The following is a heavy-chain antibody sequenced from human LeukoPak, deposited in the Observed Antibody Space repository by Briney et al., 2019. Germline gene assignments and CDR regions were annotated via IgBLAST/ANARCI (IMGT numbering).Heavy chain of an antibody. CDR2: IYYSGST. D-gene: IGHD4/OR15-4a*01. V-gene: IGHV4-59*01. CDR1: GGSISGYF. CDR3: ARYYDARALDY. J-gene: IGHJ4*02. Sequence: PSETLSLTCTVSGGSISGYFWSWIRQPPGKGLEWIGFIYYSGSTNYNPSLKSRVTISVDTSKNQFPLKVNSVTAADTAVYYCARYYDARALDYWGQGALVTVSS.